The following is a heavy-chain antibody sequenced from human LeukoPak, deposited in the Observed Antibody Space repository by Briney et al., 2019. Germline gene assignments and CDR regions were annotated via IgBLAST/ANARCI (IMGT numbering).Heavy chain of an antibody. CDR2: IHTSGTT. V-gene: IGHV4-4*07. D-gene: IGHD1-14*01. CDR3: ARLHLPAHEGAFDI. J-gene: IGHJ3*02. CDR1: GGSISKYY. Sequence: SETLSLTCTVPGGSISKYYWSWIRQPADKGLEWIGRIHTSGTTHYNPSLKSRVILSVDTSTNQFSLRLTSVTATDTAVYYCARLHLPAHEGAFDIWGRGTMVTVSS.